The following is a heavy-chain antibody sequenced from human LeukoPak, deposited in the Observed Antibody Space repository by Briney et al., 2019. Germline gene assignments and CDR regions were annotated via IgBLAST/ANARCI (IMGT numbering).Heavy chain of an antibody. CDR1: GLTFSSYR. CDR3: ARALYGDPHFDY. D-gene: IGHD4-17*01. V-gene: IGHV3-74*01. J-gene: IGHJ4*02. Sequence: GGSLRLSCAASGLTFSSYRMHWVRQAPGKGLVWVSRINSDGTSTSYADSVKGRFTISRDNAKNTLYLQMNSLRAEDTAVYYCARALYGDPHFDYWGQGTLVTVSS. CDR2: INSDGTST.